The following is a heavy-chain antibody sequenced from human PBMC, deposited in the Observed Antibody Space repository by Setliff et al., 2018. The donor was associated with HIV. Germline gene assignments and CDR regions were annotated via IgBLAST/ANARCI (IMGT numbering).Heavy chain of an antibody. CDR2: IIPIFGTP. CDR3: ARAGGYFDSSPFDH. Sequence: SVKVSCKASGGTFSGYAISWVRQAPGQGLEWMGGIIPIFGTPIYAQNFQGRVTITADESTTTAHMELSSLRSDDTAVYYCARAGGYFDSSPFDHWGQGTLVTV. J-gene: IGHJ4*02. V-gene: IGHV1-69*13. CDR1: GGTFSGYA. D-gene: IGHD3-9*01.